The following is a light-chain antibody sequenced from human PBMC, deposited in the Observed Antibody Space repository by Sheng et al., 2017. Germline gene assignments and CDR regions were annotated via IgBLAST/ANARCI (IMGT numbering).Light chain of an antibody. CDR2: WAS. CDR3: QEYYSTLS. V-gene: IGKV4-1*01. CDR1: QSLLYTSNNKNY. Sequence: DIVMTQSPDSLAVSLGERATINCKSSQSLLYTSNNKNYLAWYQQKAGQPPNLLIYWASTRESGVPDRFSGSGSGTDFTLTISSLQAEDVEVYYCQEYYSTLSFGGGTKVEIK. J-gene: IGKJ4*01.